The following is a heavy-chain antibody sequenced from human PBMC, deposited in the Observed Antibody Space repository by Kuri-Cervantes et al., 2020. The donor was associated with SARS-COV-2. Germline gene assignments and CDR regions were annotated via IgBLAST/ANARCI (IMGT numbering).Heavy chain of an antibody. CDR2: ISSSGSTI. CDR3: ARVRAMDM. CDR1: GITSSSYE. V-gene: IGHV3-48*03. Sequence: GESLKISCATCGITSSSYEMNWVRQAPGKGLEWVSYISSSGSTIYYADSVKGRFTISRDNAQNAVYLHMKSLRADDTAVYYCARVRAMDMWGQGTMVTVSS. D-gene: IGHD2-2*01. J-gene: IGHJ3*02.